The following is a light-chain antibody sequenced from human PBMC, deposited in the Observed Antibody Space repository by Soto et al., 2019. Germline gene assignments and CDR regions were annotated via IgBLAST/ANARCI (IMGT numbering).Light chain of an antibody. J-gene: IGLJ1*01. Sequence: QSALTQPASVSGSPGQSITISCTGTSSDVGGYNYVSWYQQHPGKAPKLMIYDVSNRPSGVSNRFSGSKSGNTASLTISGLQAEDEADYYCSSYTRSSPWDVFGTGTKLTVL. CDR3: SSYTRSSPWDV. CDR2: DVS. CDR1: SSDVGGYNY. V-gene: IGLV2-14*01.